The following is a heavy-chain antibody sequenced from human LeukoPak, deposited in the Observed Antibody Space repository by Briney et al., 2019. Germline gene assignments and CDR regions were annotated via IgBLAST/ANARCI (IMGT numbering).Heavy chain of an antibody. D-gene: IGHD6-13*01. J-gene: IGHJ6*03. CDR1: GYSFTSYW. V-gene: IGHV5-51*01. Sequence: GESLKISCKGSGYSFTSYWIGWVRQMPGKGLEWMGIIYPGDSDTRYSPSFQGQVTISADKSISTAYLQWSSLKASDTAMYYCARSPGAAAHYYYMDVWGKGTTVTVSS. CDR2: IYPGDSDT. CDR3: ARSPGAAAHYYYMDV.